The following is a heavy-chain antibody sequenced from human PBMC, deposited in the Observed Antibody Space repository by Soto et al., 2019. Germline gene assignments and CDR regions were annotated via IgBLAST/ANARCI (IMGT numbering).Heavy chain of an antibody. V-gene: IGHV3-30*18. J-gene: IGHJ6*02. CDR3: AKELGHSSPSRWAKYYYGMDV. D-gene: IGHD6-6*01. CDR2: ISYDGSNK. CDR1: GFTFSSYG. Sequence: QVQLVESGGGVVQPGRSLRLSCAASGFTFSSYGMHWVRQAPGKGLEWVAVISYDGSNKYYADSVKGRFTISRDNYKNTMYLQMNSLRAEDTAVYYCAKELGHSSPSRWAKYYYGMDVWGQGTTVTVAS.